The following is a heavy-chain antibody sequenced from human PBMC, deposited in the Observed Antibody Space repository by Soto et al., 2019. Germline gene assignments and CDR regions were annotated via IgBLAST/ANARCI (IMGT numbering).Heavy chain of an antibody. V-gene: IGHV4-34*01. CDR3: ARAEETRYDY. J-gene: IGHJ4*02. CDR2: INHSGST. CDR1: GGSFSGYY. Sequence: KTSETLSLTCAVYGGSFSGYYWSWIRQPPGKGLEWIGEINHSGSTNYNPSLKSRVTISVDTSKNQFYLKLSSVTAADTAVYYCARAEETRYDYCGQGTLVIVSS.